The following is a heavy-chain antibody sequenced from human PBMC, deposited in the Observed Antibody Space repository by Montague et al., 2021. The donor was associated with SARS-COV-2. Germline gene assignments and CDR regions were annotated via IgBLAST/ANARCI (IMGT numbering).Heavy chain of an antibody. CDR2: INHSGST. J-gene: IGHJ4*02. CDR1: GGSFSGSY. D-gene: IGHD5-12*01. Sequence: SETLSLTCAVYGGSFSGSYWSWIRQPPGKGPEWIGEINHSGSTNYNPSFRSRVTISVDTSKNQFPLKLSSVPAADTAAYYCAREVGRGYRGYEGEYWGQGTLVTVSP. CDR3: AREVGRGYRGYEGEY. V-gene: IGHV4-34*01.